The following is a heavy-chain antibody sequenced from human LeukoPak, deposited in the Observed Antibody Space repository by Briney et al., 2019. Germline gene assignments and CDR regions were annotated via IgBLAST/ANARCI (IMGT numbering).Heavy chain of an antibody. CDR3: ARGTKDLVGITWYYYMDV. V-gene: IGHV4-39*06. D-gene: IGHD2-2*01. J-gene: IGHJ6*03. Sequence: PSETLSLTCSVSGNSIGTTYYWGVIRQPPGKGLEWIAAIYYTWTTYYKPSLKNRVTMSVDTTKNQFPLKLSSVTAADTAVYYCARGTKDLVGITWYYYMDVWGKGTTVTVSS. CDR2: IYYTWTT. CDR1: GNSIGTTYY.